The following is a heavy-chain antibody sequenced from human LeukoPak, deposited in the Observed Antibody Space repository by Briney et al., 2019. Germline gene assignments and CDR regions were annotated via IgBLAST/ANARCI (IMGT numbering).Heavy chain of an antibody. CDR1: GFTVSSNY. CDR3: ARIVRFGELQRDY. Sequence: QTGGSLRLSCAASGFTVSSNYMSWVRQAPGKGLEWVSVIYSGGSTYYADSVKGRFTISRDNSKNTLYLQMNSLRAEDTAVYYCARIVRFGELQRDYWGQGILVTVSS. V-gene: IGHV3-53*01. CDR2: IYSGGST. J-gene: IGHJ4*02. D-gene: IGHD3-10*01.